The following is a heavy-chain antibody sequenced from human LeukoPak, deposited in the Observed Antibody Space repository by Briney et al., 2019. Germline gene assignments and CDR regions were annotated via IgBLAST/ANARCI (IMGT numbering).Heavy chain of an antibody. CDR2: ISPRGGGT. J-gene: IGHJ4*02. CDR3: GRDLAWGAFDY. Sequence: GGSLRLSCAASGFIFRNYGMNWVRQAPGKGLEWLSGISPRGGGTYYADSVKGRFTNSRDDSKNTLSLQMNSLRVEDTAVYYCGRDLAWGAFDYWGQGTLVTVSS. D-gene: IGHD7-27*01. V-gene: IGHV3-23*01. CDR1: GFIFRNYG.